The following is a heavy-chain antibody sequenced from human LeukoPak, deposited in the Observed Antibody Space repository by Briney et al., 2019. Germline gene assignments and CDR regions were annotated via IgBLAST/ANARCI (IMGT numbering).Heavy chain of an antibody. V-gene: IGHV3-23*01. J-gene: IGHJ2*01. CDR3: ARAKTYSSSWYVNWYFDL. CDR2: ISGSGGST. Sequence: GGSLRLSCAASGFTFSSYAMSWVRQAPGKGLEWVSAISGSGGSTYYADSVKGRFTISRDNSKNTLYLQMNSLRAEDTAVYYCARAKTYSSSWYVNWYFDLWGRGTLVTVSS. CDR1: GFTFSSYA. D-gene: IGHD6-13*01.